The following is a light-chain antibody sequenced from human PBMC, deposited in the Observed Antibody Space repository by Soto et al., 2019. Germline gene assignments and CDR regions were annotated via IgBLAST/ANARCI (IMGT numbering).Light chain of an antibody. CDR3: HQGYSIPQA. Sequence: DIQITHSPSSLSASVLYRVTITCRASQSIRSDLNWYMQKPGKAPQLLIFAASGLQSGVPSRFSGSGSGTDFTLTISSLQSEDFATYYCHQGYSIPQAFGQGTKVDIK. J-gene: IGKJ1*01. CDR1: QSIRSD. CDR2: AAS. V-gene: IGKV1-39*01.